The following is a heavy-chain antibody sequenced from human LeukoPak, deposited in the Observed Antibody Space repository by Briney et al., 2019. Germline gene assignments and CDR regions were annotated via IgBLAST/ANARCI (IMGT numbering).Heavy chain of an antibody. D-gene: IGHD1-26*01. CDR1: GFTFSSYA. V-gene: IGHV3-23*01. CDR3: AKEYSGSYYGYSQH. J-gene: IGHJ1*01. CDR2: IVGSGDNT. Sequence: PGGSLRLSCAASGFTFSSYAMNWVRQAPGKGLEWVSAIVGSGDNTYYVDSVKGRFTISRDNSKNTLYLQMNSLRAEDTAVYYCAKEYSGSYYGYSQHWGQGTLVTVSS.